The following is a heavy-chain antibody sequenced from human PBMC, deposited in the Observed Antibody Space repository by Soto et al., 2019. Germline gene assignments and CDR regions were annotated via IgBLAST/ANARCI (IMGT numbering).Heavy chain of an antibody. Sequence: PSETLSLTCAVYGGSFSGYYWSWIRQPPGKGLEWIGEINHSGSTNYNPSLKSRVTISVDTSKNQFSLKLSSVTAADTAVYYCARNSPPITIFGVVYPWAYFDYWGQGTLVTVSS. CDR2: INHSGST. V-gene: IGHV4-34*01. J-gene: IGHJ4*02. D-gene: IGHD3-3*01. CDR1: GGSFSGYY. CDR3: ARNSPPITIFGVVYPWAYFDY.